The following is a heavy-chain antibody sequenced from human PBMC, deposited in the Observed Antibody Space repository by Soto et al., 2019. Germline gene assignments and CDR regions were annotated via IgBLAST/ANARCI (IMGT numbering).Heavy chain of an antibody. V-gene: IGHV4-39*01. CDR2: IYYSGST. D-gene: IGHD4-17*01. Sequence: QLQLQESGPGLVKPSETLSLTCTVSGGSISSSSYYWGWIRQPPGKGLEWIGSIYYSGSTYYNPSLKSRVTISVDTSKNQFSLKLSSVTAADTAVYYCARLWGNDYGDWLGYYYYYGMDVWGQGTTVTVSS. CDR1: GGSISSSSYY. CDR3: ARLWGNDYGDWLGYYYYYGMDV. J-gene: IGHJ6*02.